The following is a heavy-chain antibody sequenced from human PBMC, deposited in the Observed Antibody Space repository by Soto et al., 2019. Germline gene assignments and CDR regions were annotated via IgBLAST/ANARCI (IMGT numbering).Heavy chain of an antibody. CDR1: GFTFTNVA. V-gene: IGHV3-23*01. J-gene: IGHJ4*02. CDR2: ITDTGGST. CDR3: AKLYWNPRYFDY. Sequence: GGSLRLSCAASGFTFTNVAMTWVRQAPGKGLEWVSTITDTGGSTDYADSVKGRFTISRDNSKGTLYLQMNNLRADDTAVYYCAKLYWNPRYFDYWGQGARVTVSS. D-gene: IGHD1-1*01.